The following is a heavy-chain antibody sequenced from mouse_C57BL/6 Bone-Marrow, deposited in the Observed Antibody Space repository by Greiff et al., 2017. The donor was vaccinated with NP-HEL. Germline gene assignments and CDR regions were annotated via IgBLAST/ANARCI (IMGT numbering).Heavy chain of an antibody. CDR1: GYTFTSYW. Sequence: QVHVKRSGAELAKPGASVKLSCKASGYTFTSYWMHWVKQRPGQGLEWIGYINPSSGYTKYNQKFKDKATLTADKSSSTAYMQLSSLTYEDSAVYYCARVYYGPPEFAYWGQGTLVTVSA. V-gene: IGHV1-7*01. J-gene: IGHJ3*01. D-gene: IGHD2-1*01. CDR2: INPSSGYT. CDR3: ARVYYGPPEFAY.